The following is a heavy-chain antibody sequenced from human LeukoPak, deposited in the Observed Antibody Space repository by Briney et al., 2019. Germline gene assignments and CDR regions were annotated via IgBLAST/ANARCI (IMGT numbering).Heavy chain of an antibody. CDR3: ARGSRVITGTHTGGYWFDP. CDR2: TYYRSKRYN. V-gene: IGHV6-1*01. CDR1: GDSVSSNSAA. J-gene: IGHJ5*02. D-gene: IGHD1-20*01. Sequence: SQTLSLTCAISGDSVSSNSAAWNWIRQSPSRGLEWLGRTYYRSKRYNDYAVSVKSRITINPDTSKNQFSLQLNSVTPEDTAVYYCARGSRVITGTHTGGYWFDPWGQGTLVTVSS.